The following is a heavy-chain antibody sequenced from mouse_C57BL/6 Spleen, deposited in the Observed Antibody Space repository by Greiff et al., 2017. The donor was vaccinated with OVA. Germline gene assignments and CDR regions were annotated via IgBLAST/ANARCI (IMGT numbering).Heavy chain of an antibody. J-gene: IGHJ4*01. Sequence: DVKLVESGGGLVKPGGSLKLSCAASGFTFSSYTMSWVRQTPEKRLEWVATISGGGGNTYYPDSVKGRFTISRDNAKNTLYLQMSSLRSEDTALYYCARHDYSYAMDYWGQGTSVTVSS. V-gene: IGHV5-9*01. CDR2: ISGGGGNT. CDR3: ARHDYSYAMDY. CDR1: GFTFSSYT. D-gene: IGHD1-1*01.